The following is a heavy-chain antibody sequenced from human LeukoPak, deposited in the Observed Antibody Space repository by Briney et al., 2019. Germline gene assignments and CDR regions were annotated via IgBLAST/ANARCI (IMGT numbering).Heavy chain of an antibody. Sequence: WASVKVSCKASGGTFSSYAISWVRQAPGQGLEWMGGIIPIFGTANYAQKFQGRVTITADESTSTAYMELSSLRSEDTAVYYCARADYYDSSGYYDYWGQGTLVTVSS. D-gene: IGHD3-22*01. J-gene: IGHJ4*02. CDR2: IIPIFGTA. V-gene: IGHV1-69*13. CDR1: GGTFSSYA. CDR3: ARADYYDSSGYYDY.